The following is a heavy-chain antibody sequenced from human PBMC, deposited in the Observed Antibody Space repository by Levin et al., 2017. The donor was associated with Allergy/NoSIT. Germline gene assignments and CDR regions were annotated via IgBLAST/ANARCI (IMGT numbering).Heavy chain of an antibody. CDR3: ARQSVLGGVMDV. V-gene: IGHV3-11*01. Sequence: GGSLRLSCAASGFTFSDNYMSWIRQAPGKGLEWIAYISRDSSTIHYAGSLKGRFTISRDNAKKSLYLQMNSLRAEDTAVYYCARQSVLGGVMDVWGQGTTVIVSS. J-gene: IGHJ6*02. CDR1: GFTFSDNY. D-gene: IGHD1-26*01. CDR2: ISRDSSTI.